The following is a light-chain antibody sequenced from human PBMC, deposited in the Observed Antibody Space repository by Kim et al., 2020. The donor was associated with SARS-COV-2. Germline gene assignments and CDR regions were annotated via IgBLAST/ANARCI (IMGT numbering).Light chain of an antibody. CDR2: AAS. CDR1: QSISSY. CDR3: QQYKTYPYN. V-gene: IGKV1-39*01. Sequence: DIQMTQSPSSLSASVGDRVTITCRASQSISSYLNWYQQKPGKAPKLLIYAASSLQSGVPPRFSGSGSGTEFTLTISSLQPDDFATYYCQQYKTYPYNFGQGTKLEI. J-gene: IGKJ2*01.